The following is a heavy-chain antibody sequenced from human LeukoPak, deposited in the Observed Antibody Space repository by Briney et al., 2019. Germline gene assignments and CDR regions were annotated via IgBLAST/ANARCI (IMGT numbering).Heavy chain of an antibody. CDR1: GGSVSSGSYY. CDR3: ARAEGSSWSEAFDY. V-gene: IGHV4-61*01. D-gene: IGHD6-13*01. J-gene: IGHJ4*02. CDR2: IYYSGST. Sequence: PSETLSLTCTVSGGSVSSGSYYWSWIRQPPGKGLEWIGYIYYSGSTNYNPSLKSRATISVDTSKNQFSLKLSSVTAADTAVYYCARAEGSSWSEAFDYWGQGTLVTVSS.